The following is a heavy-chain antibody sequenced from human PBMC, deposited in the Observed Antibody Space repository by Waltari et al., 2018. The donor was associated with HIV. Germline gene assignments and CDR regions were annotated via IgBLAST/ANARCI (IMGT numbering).Heavy chain of an antibody. J-gene: IGHJ4*02. CDR2: SYSGGST. CDR1: GFSVSSNY. V-gene: IGHV3-53*01. D-gene: IGHD2-21*02. Sequence: EVQLVESGGGLIQPGGSLRLSCAASGFSVSSNYMSWVRQAPGKGLELVSVSYSGGSTYYADSVKGRFTISRDNSKNTLYLQMNSLRAEDTAVYYCARGFGCGGDCYYFDYWGQGTLVTVSS. CDR3: ARGFGCGGDCYYFDY.